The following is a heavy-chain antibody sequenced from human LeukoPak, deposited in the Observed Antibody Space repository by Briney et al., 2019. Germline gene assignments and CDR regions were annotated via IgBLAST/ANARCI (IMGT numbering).Heavy chain of an antibody. Sequence: SETLSLTCAVYGGSFSGYYWSWIRQPPGKGLEWIGEINHSGSTNYNPSLKSRVTISVDTSKNQFSLKLSSVTAADTAVYYCARCAKYYDYVWGSYRSAVFDYWGQGTLVIVSS. D-gene: IGHD3-16*02. CDR2: INHSGST. CDR3: ARCAKYYDYVWGSYRSAVFDY. J-gene: IGHJ4*02. CDR1: GGSFSGYY. V-gene: IGHV4-34*01.